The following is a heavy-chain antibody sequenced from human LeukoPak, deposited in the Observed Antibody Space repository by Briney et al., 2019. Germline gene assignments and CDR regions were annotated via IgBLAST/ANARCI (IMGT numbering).Heavy chain of an antibody. J-gene: IGHJ4*02. CDR3: AKKKGRGQQGSWYGVYLDY. CDR2: ISYDGSNK. Sequence: GGSLRLSCAASGFTFSSYGMPWVRQAPGKGLEWAAVISYDGSNKYYADSVKGRFTISRDNSKNTLYLQMSSLRAEDTAVYYCAKKKGRGQQGSWYGVYLDYWGQGTLVTVFS. CDR1: GFTFSSYG. D-gene: IGHD6-13*01. V-gene: IGHV3-30*18.